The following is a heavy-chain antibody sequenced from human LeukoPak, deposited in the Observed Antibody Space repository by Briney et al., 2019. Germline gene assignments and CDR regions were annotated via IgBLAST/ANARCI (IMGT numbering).Heavy chain of an antibody. V-gene: IGHV3-33*01. CDR2: IWYDGSNK. D-gene: IGHD3-16*01. CDR1: GFTFSSYG. Sequence: GGSLRLSCAASGFTFSSYGMHWVRQAPGKGLEWVAVIWYDGSNKYYADSVKGRFTISRDNSKNTLYLQMNSLRAEDTAVYCCAREALRNYFDYWGQGTLVTVSS. J-gene: IGHJ4*02. CDR3: AREALRNYFDY.